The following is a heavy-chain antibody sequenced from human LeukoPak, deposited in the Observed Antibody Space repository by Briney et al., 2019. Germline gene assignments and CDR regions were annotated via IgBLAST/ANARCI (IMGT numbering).Heavy chain of an antibody. D-gene: IGHD3-10*01. J-gene: IGHJ6*02. Sequence: KPSETLSLTCTVSGGSINSGDYYWSWIRQHPGKGLEWIGYIYYSGSTYYNPSLKSRVTISVDTSKNQFSLKLSSVTAADTAVYYCARDKYGSGSYYYYYGMDVWGQGTTATVSS. CDR3: ARDKYGSGSYYYYYGMDV. CDR2: IYYSGST. V-gene: IGHV4-31*03. CDR1: GGSINSGDYY.